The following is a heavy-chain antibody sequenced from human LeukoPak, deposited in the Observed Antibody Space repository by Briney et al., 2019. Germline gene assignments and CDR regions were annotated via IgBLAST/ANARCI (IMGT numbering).Heavy chain of an antibody. Sequence: SETLSLTCTVSGGSISSYYWSWIRQPAGKGLEWIGRIYTSGSTNYNPSLKSRVTMSVDTSKNQFSLKLSSVTAADTAVYYCARAIQTSGYYAFDYWGQGTLVTVSS. CDR1: GGSISSYY. D-gene: IGHD3-22*01. V-gene: IGHV4-4*07. CDR2: IYTSGST. J-gene: IGHJ4*02. CDR3: ARAIQTSGYYAFDY.